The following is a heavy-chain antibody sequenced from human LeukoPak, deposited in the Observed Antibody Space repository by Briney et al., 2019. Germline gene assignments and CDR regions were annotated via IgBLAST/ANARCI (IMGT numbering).Heavy chain of an antibody. J-gene: IGHJ4*02. D-gene: IGHD3-16*01. CDR3: ARPLGSQGSYPLYNY. Sequence: ASVKVSCKASGYTFTGYYMHWVRQAPGQGLERMGWINPNSGGTNYAQKFQGRVTMTRDTSISTAYMELSRLRSDDTAVYYCARPLGSQGSYPLYNYWGQGTLVTVSS. V-gene: IGHV1-2*02. CDR2: INPNSGGT. CDR1: GYTFTGYY.